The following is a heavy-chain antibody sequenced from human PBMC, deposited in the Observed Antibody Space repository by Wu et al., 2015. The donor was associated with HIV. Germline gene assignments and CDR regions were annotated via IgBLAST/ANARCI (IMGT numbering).Heavy chain of an antibody. J-gene: IGHJ3*02. Sequence: QGQLVQSGAEVKKPGASVKVSCKASGYTFTSHGIIWVRQAPGQGLEWMGWITAYNGDTNYAQNFQGRVTMTTDTSTSTAYMELRSLRSDDTAVYYCARGRQLELIDDAFDIWGQGTSRSPS. CDR2: ITAYNGDT. D-gene: IGHD6-6*01. CDR3: ARGRQLELIDDAFDI. V-gene: IGHV1-18*01. CDR1: GYTFTSHG.